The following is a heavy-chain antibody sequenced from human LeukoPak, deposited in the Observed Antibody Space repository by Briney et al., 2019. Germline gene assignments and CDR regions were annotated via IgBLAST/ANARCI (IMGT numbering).Heavy chain of an antibody. CDR2: INPSGGST. CDR3: ARDALYCSSTSCYHYYYYMDV. CDR1: GYSFTSYY. V-gene: IGHV1-46*01. Sequence: ASVKVSCKASGYSFTSYYMHWVRQAPGQGLEWMGIINPSGGSTSYAQKFQGRVTMTRDTSTSTVYMELGSLRSEDTAVYYCARDALYCSSTSCYHYYYYMDVWGKGTTVTVSS. J-gene: IGHJ6*03. D-gene: IGHD2-2*01.